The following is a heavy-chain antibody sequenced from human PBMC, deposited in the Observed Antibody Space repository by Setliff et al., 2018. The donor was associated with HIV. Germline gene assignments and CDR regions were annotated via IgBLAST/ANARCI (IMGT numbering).Heavy chain of an antibody. CDR2: FYYDGSA. V-gene: IGHV4-59*01. CDR1: GGSISSYY. Sequence: LSLTCTVSGGSISSYYWSWIRQPPGKGLEWIGYFYYDGSAKYNPSLKSRVAISAGTSKYQFSLTLRSVTAADTAVYYCARDPGSSFYNYKFLDTWGKGTTVTVSS. D-gene: IGHD3-16*01. CDR3: ARDPGSSFYNYKFLDT. J-gene: IGHJ6*04.